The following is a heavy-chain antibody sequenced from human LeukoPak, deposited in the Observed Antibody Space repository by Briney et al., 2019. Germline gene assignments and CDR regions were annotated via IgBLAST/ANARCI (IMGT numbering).Heavy chain of an antibody. CDR1: GFTFSTYD. D-gene: IGHD2-2*01. CDR2: ISTASDYI. V-gene: IGHV3-21*01. CDR3: ARHLKLVPAATRYFAMDV. J-gene: IGHJ6*02. Sequence: GGSLRLSCAASGFTFSTYDMNWVRQTSGKGLEWVSSISTASDYIYYADSVKGRFTISRDNAKNSLYLQMNSLRAEDTAIYYCARHLKLVPAATRYFAMDVWGQGTTVTVSS.